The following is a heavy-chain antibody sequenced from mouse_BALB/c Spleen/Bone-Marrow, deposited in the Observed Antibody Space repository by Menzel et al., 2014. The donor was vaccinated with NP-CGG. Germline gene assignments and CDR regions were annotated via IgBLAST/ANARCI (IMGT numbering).Heavy chain of an antibody. J-gene: IGHJ3*01. CDR1: GFSLTSYG. V-gene: IGHV2-4-1*01. CDR3: ARNMGSYYGYLAY. Sequence: VKLVESGPGLVQPSQSLSITCTVSGFSLTSYGVHWVRQSPGKGLEWLGVIWSGGSTDYNAAFISRLSISKDNSKSQVFLKMNSLQADDTAIYYCARNMGSYYGYLAYWGQGTLVTVSA. D-gene: IGHD1-2*01. CDR2: IWSGGST.